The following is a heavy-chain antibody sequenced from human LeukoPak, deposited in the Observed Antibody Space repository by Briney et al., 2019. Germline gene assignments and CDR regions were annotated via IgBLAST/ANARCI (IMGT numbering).Heavy chain of an antibody. V-gene: IGHV3-33*06. J-gene: IGHJ4*02. CDR2: MWYDGSNK. D-gene: IGHD5-24*01. CDR3: AKSRRWLQFSDY. Sequence: GGSQRLSCAASGLTFSSYGMHWVRQAPGKGLEWVAVMWYDGSNKYYADSVKGRFTISRDNSKNTLYLQMNSLRAEDTAVYYCAKSRRWLQFSDYWGQGTLVTVSS. CDR1: GLTFSSYG.